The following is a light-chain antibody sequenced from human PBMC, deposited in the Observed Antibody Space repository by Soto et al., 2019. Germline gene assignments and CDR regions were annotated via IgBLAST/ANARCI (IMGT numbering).Light chain of an antibody. V-gene: IGLV4-69*01. Sequence: QPVLTQSPSASASLGASVKLTCSLSSGHSSYAIAWHQQQPEKGPRYLMKLNSDGSHSKGDGIPDRFSGSSSGAERYLTISSLQSEDDADYYCQTWGTGILVFGGGTKPTVL. J-gene: IGLJ2*01. CDR2: LNSDGSH. CDR1: SGHSSYA. CDR3: QTWGTGILV.